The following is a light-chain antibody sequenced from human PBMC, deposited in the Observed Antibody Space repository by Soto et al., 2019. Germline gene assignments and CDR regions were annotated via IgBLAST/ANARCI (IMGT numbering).Light chain of an antibody. CDR3: TSYAGSSIGV. Sequence: QSALTQPPSASGSPGQSVTISCTGTSSDVGAYNYVSWYQQYPGKAPKLMIYEVNKRPSGVPDRFSGSKSGKTASLTVSGLQPEDESDYHCTSYAGSSIGVFGGGTKLTVL. CDR2: EVN. CDR1: SSDVGAYNY. V-gene: IGLV2-8*01. J-gene: IGLJ3*02.